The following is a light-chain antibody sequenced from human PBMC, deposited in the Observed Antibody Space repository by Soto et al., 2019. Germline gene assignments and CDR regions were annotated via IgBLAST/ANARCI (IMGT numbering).Light chain of an antibody. J-gene: IGKJ1*01. Sequence: EIVLTQSPGTLSLSPGERATLSCRASQSVDSKDLAWYQQRPGQAPRILIFAASSRATGIPDRFSGSGSGTDFTLTISSLQPEDFATYYCQQANSFPHTFGQGTKVDIK. V-gene: IGKV3-20*01. CDR1: QSVDSKD. CDR2: AAS. CDR3: QQANSFPHT.